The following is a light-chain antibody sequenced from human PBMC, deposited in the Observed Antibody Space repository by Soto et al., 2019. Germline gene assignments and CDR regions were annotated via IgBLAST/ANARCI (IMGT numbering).Light chain of an antibody. V-gene: IGKV4-1*01. CDR2: WAS. CDR1: QSVLYSSNNKNY. Sequence: DIVMTQSPDSLAVSLGERATINCESSQSVLYSSNNKNYLAWYQQKPGQPPKLLIYWASTRESGVPDRFSGSGSGTDFPLTISNLQAEDVAVYYCQLYYSTSWTFGQGTKVEIK. CDR3: QLYYSTSWT. J-gene: IGKJ1*01.